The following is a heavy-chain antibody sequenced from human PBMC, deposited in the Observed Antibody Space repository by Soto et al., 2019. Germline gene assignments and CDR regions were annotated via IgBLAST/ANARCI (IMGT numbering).Heavy chain of an antibody. Sequence: QVQLQESGPGLVKPLQTLSLTCTVSGGSISSGAYYWSWIRQHPGKGLEWIGSIYYSGRTYYSPSLKSRITISVDTSTNQVSLKLSSVTAADTAVYFCARDSSGYFSYFDHWGQGTLVTVSS. J-gene: IGHJ4*02. D-gene: IGHD3-22*01. CDR1: GGSISSGAYY. V-gene: IGHV4-31*03. CDR3: ARDSSGYFSYFDH. CDR2: IYYSGRT.